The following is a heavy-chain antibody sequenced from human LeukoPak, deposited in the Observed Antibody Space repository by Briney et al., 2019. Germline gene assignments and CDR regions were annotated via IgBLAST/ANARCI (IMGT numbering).Heavy chain of an antibody. V-gene: IGHV3-74*01. J-gene: IGHJ4*02. D-gene: IGHD6-19*01. CDR3: ARVIYSGWEGELSD. Sequence: GGSLRLSCAASGFTFSSYWMHWVRQAPGKGLVWVSRINSNGSTTSYADSVMGRFTISRDNAKNTLYLQMNSLRAEDTAVYYCARVIYSGWEGELSDWGQGTLVTVSS. CDR1: GFTFSSYW. CDR2: INSNGSTT.